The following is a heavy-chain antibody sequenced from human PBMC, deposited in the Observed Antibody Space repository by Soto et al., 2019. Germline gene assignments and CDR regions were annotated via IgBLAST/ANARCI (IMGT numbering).Heavy chain of an antibody. D-gene: IGHD3-10*01. CDR3: ARSYYGAVTSDY. CDR2: VYHSGST. V-gene: IGHV4-59*01. J-gene: IGHJ4*02. CDR1: GDSISSNY. Sequence: SETLSLTCIFSGDSISSNYWSWFRQPPGKGLEWIGYVYHSGSTTYNPTLKSRVTISGDTSTNQFSLKLSSVTAADTSVYYCARSYYGAVTSDYWGQGTLVTVSS.